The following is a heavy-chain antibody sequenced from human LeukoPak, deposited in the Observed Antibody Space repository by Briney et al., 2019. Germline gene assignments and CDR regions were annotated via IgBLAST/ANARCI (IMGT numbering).Heavy chain of an antibody. CDR1: GFTFSSYA. Sequence: PGGSLRLSCAASGFTFSSYAMSWVRQAPGKGLEWVSAISGSGGSTYYADSVKGRFTISRDNSKNTLYLQMNSLRAEDTAVYYCAKDPGYCSGGSCDTPFDYWGQGTLVTVAS. CDR3: AKDPGYCSGGSCDTPFDY. V-gene: IGHV3-23*01. D-gene: IGHD2-15*01. CDR2: ISGSGGST. J-gene: IGHJ4*02.